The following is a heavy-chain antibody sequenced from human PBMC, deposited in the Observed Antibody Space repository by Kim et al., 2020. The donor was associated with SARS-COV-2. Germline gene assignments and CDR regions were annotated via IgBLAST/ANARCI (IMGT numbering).Heavy chain of an antibody. Sequence: PSFQGHVTISADKSISTAYLQWSSLKASDTAMYYCARLSYSSSWYSRSFDPWGQGTLVTVSS. D-gene: IGHD6-13*01. CDR3: ARLSYSSSWYSRSFDP. J-gene: IGHJ5*02. V-gene: IGHV5-10-1*01.